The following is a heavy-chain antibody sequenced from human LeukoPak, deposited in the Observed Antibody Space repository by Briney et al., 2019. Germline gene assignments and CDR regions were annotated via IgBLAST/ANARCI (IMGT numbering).Heavy chain of an antibody. D-gene: IGHD3-9*01. CDR1: GYSFTSYW. V-gene: IGHV5-51*01. CDR3: GRGGGQLTGYYKGYLDY. CDR2: IYPDDSDT. J-gene: IGHJ4*02. Sequence: GESLKISCKGSGYSFTSYWIGWVRQMPGKGLEWMGIIYPDDSDTRYSPSFQGQVTVSADKSISTAYLQWSSLKASDTAMYYCGRGGGQLTGYYKGYLDYWGQGALVTVSS.